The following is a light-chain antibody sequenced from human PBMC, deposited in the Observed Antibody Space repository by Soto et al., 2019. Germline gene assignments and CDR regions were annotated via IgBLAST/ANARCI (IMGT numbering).Light chain of an antibody. CDR1: QSVSSTY. J-gene: IGKJ2*01. V-gene: IGKV3-20*01. Sequence: EIVLTQSPGTLSLSPGERATLSCRASQSVSSTYLAWYQQKPGQAPRLLIYGASSRATGIPDRFSGSASGTDFTLTINRLELEDFAIYYCQQYGDSRTFGQGTKLEIK. CDR3: QQYGDSRT. CDR2: GAS.